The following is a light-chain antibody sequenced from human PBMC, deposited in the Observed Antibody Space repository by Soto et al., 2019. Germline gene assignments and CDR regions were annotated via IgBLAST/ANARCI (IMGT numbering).Light chain of an antibody. J-gene: IGKJ5*01. CDR1: QSVSSD. V-gene: IGKV3-15*01. CDR3: QQYNKWPIT. CDR2: YTS. Sequence: EMVMTQSPATRSVSPVESATLSCRASQSVSSDLAWYQQNPGQAPRLLIYYTSTRATGFPARFSGGGSGTEFTLTISSLQSEDSAFYYCQQYNKWPITFGQGTRLENK.